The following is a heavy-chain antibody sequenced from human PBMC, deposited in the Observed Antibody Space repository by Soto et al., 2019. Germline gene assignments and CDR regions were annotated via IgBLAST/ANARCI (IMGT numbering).Heavy chain of an antibody. D-gene: IGHD2-15*01. CDR2: IYYSGST. CDR1: GGSISSYY. J-gene: IGHJ4*02. Sequence: PSETLSLTCTVSGGSISSYYWSCIRQSPGKGLEGIGYIYYSGSTNYNPSLKSRVTISVDTSKNQFSLKLNSVSAADTAVYYCARSGGSLDYWGQGTMVTVSS. CDR3: ARSGGSLDY. V-gene: IGHV4-59*01.